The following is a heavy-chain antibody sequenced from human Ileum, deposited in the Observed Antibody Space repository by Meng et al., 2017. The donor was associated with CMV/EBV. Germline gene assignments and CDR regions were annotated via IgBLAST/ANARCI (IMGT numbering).Heavy chain of an antibody. D-gene: IGHD2-2*01. V-gene: IGHV3-23*01. J-gene: IGHJ5*02. CDR2: ISGSGGST. CDR1: GFNFSSYA. Sequence: AASGFNFSSYAMSWVRQAPGKGLEWVSAISGSGGSTYYADSVKGRFTISRDNSKNTLYLQMNSLRAEDTAVYYCAKDSYQLLNWFDPWGQGTLVTVSS. CDR3: AKDSYQLLNWFDP.